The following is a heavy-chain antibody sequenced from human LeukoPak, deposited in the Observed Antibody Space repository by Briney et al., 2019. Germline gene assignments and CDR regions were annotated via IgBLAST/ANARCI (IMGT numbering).Heavy chain of an antibody. V-gene: IGHV4-39*07. J-gene: IGHJ4*02. Sequence: SETLSLTCTVSGGSISSSSYYWGWIRQPPGKGLEWIGSIYYSGSTYYNPSLKSRVTISVDTSKNQFSLKLSSVTAADTAVYYCARGSHGGWELEPPNYWGQGTLVTVSS. D-gene: IGHD1-14*01. CDR2: IYYSGST. CDR1: GGSISSSSYY. CDR3: ARGSHGGWELEPPNY.